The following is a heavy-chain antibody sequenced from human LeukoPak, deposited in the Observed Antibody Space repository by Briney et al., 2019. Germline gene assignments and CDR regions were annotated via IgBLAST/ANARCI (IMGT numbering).Heavy chain of an antibody. J-gene: IGHJ4*02. CDR2: IDPNNGGT. V-gene: IGHV1-2*02. D-gene: IGHD5-18*01. CDR3: VTHGYRYGYVFDH. Sequence: GASVKDSCRTSGYRFTGYYQHWLRQAPGQGLEWMGWIDPNNGGTNYAQKFQGRVTMTRDTSIGTGYMELSRLISDDSAVYYCVTHGYRYGYVFDHWGQGTLVTVSA. CDR1: GYRFTGYY.